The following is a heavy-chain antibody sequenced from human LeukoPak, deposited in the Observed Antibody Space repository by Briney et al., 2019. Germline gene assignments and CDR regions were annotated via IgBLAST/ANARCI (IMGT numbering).Heavy chain of an antibody. V-gene: IGHV3-7*01. CDR1: GFTFTSYW. CDR3: ARAFGDFWSGYYPSYYNYYMDV. Sequence: GGSLRLSCAASGFTFTSYWMTWVRQAPGKGLEWVANIKQDGSEKYYVDSVKGRFTISRDNAKNSLYLQMNGLRAEDTAVYHCARAFGDFWSGYYPSYYNYYMDVWGKGTTVTVSS. D-gene: IGHD3-3*01. J-gene: IGHJ6*03. CDR2: IKQDGSEK.